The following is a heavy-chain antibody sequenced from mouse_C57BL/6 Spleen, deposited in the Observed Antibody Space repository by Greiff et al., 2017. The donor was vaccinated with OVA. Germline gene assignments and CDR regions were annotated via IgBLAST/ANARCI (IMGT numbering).Heavy chain of an antibody. CDR2: ISSGGSYT. V-gene: IGHV5-6*01. CDR3: ARHEGGFDV. J-gene: IGHJ1*03. CDR1: GFTFSSYG. Sequence: EVKLVESGGDLVKPGGSLKLSCAASGFTFSSYGMSWVRQTPDKRLEWVATISSGGSYTYYPDSVKGRFTISRDNAKNTLYLQMSSLKSEDTAMYYCARHEGGFDVWGTGTTVTVSS.